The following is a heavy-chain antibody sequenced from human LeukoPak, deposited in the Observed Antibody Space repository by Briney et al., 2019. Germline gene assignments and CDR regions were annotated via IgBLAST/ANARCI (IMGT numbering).Heavy chain of an antibody. CDR3: AELGITMIGGV. CDR2: ISSSGSTI. D-gene: IGHD3-10*02. J-gene: IGHJ6*04. V-gene: IGHV3-48*04. CDR1: GFTFSNYW. Sequence: GGSLRLSCATSGFTFSNYWMSWVRQAPGKGLEWVSYISSSGSTIYYADSVKGRFTISRDNAKNSLYLQMNCLRAEDTAVYYCAELGITMIGGVWGKGTTVTISS.